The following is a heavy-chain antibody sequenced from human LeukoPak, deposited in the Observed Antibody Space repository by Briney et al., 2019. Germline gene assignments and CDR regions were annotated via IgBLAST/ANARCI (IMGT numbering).Heavy chain of an antibody. CDR3: ARDDWIPGYCSSSSNCLDAFDI. CDR2: IYYSGST. V-gene: IGHV4-59*01. D-gene: IGHD2-2*03. CDR1: GGSINGYY. Sequence: SETLSLTCTVSGGSINGYYWSWIRQPPGKGLEWIGYIYYSGSTNCNPSLKSRVTISVDTSKNQFSLRLNSVTAADTAVYYCARDDWIPGYCSSSSNCLDAFDIWGQGTMVTVSS. J-gene: IGHJ3*02.